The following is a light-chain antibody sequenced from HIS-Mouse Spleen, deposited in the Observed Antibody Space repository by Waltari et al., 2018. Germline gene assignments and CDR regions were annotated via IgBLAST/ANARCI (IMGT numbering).Light chain of an antibody. CDR1: SSDVGGYNY. J-gene: IGLJ3*02. Sequence: QSALTQPRSVSGSPGQSVTISCTGTSSDVGGYNYVSWYQQHPGKAPKLMIYDVSKRPSGVPYRFSGSKSGNTASLTISGLQAEDEADYYCCSYAGIYTLVFGGGTKLTVL. CDR2: DVS. CDR3: CSYAGIYTLV. V-gene: IGLV2-11*01.